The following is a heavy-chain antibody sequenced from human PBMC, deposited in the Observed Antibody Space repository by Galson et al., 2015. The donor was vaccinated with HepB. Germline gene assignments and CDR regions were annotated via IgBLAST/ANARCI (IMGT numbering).Heavy chain of an antibody. CDR2: ISWNSGSI. Sequence: SLRLSCAASGFTFDDYAMHWVRQAPGKGLEWVSGISWNSGSIGYADSVKGRFTISRDNAKNSLYLQMNSLRAEDTALYYCAKDLPYGNHDAFDICGHATMVTVSS. CDR1: GFTFDDYA. D-gene: IGHD3-10*01. CDR3: AKDLPYGNHDAFDI. J-gene: IGHJ3*02. V-gene: IGHV3-9*01.